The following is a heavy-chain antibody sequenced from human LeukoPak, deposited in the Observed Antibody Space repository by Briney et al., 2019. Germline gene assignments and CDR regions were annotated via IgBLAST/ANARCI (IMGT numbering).Heavy chain of an antibody. CDR3: ARTYYYDSSGAVSNFDY. CDR2: IYYSGRT. D-gene: IGHD3-22*01. CDR1: GGSISSYY. J-gene: IGHJ4*02. V-gene: IGHV4-59*12. Sequence: KPSETLSLTCTVSGGSISSYYWSWIRQPPGKGLEWIGYIYYSGRTKYNPSLKSRVTISVDTSRNQFSLKLSSVTAADTAVYYCARTYYYDSSGAVSNFDYWGQGTLVTVSS.